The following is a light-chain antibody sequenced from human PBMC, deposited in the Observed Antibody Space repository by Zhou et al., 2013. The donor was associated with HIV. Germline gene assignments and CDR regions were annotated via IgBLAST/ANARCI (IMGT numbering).Light chain of an antibody. CDR2: AAD. Sequence: DIQMTQSPSSLSASVGDRVTITCQASQGISNCLNWYQQKPGRAPKLLIYAADTLQSGVPSRFSGSGSGTDFTLTISSLQPEDFATYYCQQSYTSPVYTFGQGTKVEIK. CDR1: QGISNC. V-gene: IGKV1-39*01. CDR3: QQSYTSPVYT. J-gene: IGKJ2*01.